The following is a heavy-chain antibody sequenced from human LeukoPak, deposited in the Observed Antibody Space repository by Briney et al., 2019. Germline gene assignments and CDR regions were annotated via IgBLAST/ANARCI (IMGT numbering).Heavy chain of an antibody. CDR3: ARLWYSSSWARDY. Sequence: KPSETLSLTCAVYGGSFSGYYWSWIRQPPGKGLEWIGEINHSGSTNYNPSLKSRVTISVDTSKNQFSLKLSSVTAADTAVYYCARLWYSSSWARDYWGQGTLVTVSS. V-gene: IGHV4-34*01. CDR1: GGSFSGYY. CDR2: INHSGST. D-gene: IGHD6-13*01. J-gene: IGHJ4*02.